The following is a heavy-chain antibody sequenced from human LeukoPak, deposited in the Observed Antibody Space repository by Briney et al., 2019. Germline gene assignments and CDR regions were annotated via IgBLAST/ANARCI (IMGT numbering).Heavy chain of an antibody. CDR2: IKQDGGEK. CDR1: GFTFSTYW. J-gene: IGHJ3*02. D-gene: IGHD6-19*01. CDR3: ATSQTTSGRYGNAFDI. V-gene: IGHV3-7*03. Sequence: GGSPRLSCVASGFTFSTYWMSWVRQAPGKGLEWVANIKQDGGEKYSVDSVKGRFTISRDNAKSSLYLQMNNLRVEDTAVYYCATSQTTSGRYGNAFDIWGQGTMVTVSS.